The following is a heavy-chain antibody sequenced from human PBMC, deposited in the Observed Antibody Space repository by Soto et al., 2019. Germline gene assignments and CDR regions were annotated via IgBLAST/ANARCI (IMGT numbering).Heavy chain of an antibody. CDR3: VRDSXRIVVVTPVHGDSWFDP. Sequence: GGSLRLSCAASGFAFSDYFMSWIRQAPGKGLEWVSFISGSGDNIKYADSVKGRFTISRDNAKNSLYLQMNSLRDEDTAVYYCVRDSXRIVVVTPVHGDSWFDPWGQGTLVTVSS. J-gene: IGHJ5*02. CDR2: ISGSGDNI. D-gene: IGHD2-2*01. CDR1: GFAFSDYF. V-gene: IGHV3-11*04.